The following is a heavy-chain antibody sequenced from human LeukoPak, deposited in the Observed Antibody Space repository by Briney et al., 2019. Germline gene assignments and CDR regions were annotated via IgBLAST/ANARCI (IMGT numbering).Heavy chain of an antibody. J-gene: IGHJ4*02. D-gene: IGHD6-19*01. CDR3: ASGEWLVDY. V-gene: IGHV3-21*01. CDR2: ISSSSSYI. CDR1: GFTFSSYS. Sequence: PGGSLRFSCAASGFTFSSYSMNWVRQAPGKGLEWVSSISSSSSYIYHADSVKGRFTISRDNAKNSLYLQMNSLRAEDTAVYYCASGEWLVDYWGQGTLVTVSS.